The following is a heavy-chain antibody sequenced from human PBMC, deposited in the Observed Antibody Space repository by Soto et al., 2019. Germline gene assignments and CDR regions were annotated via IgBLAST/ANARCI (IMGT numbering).Heavy chain of an antibody. V-gene: IGHV4-39*01. CDR3: ARLRGWPGRYYYYGMDV. J-gene: IGHJ6*02. CDR2: IYYSGST. CDR1: GGSISSSSYY. Sequence: SETLSLTCTVSGGSISSSSYYWGWIRQPPGKGLEWIGSIYYSGSTYYNPSLKSRVTISVDTSKNQFSLKLSSVTAADTAVYYCARLRGWPGRYYYYGMDVWGPGTTVTVSS. D-gene: IGHD3-10*01.